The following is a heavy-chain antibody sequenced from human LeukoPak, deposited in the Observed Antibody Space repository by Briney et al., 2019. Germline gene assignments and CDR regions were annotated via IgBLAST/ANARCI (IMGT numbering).Heavy chain of an antibody. V-gene: IGHV4-59*01. CDR3: ARPAMVRGVAYDAFDI. D-gene: IGHD3-10*01. CDR1: GGSISSYY. J-gene: IGHJ3*02. CDR2: IYYSGST. Sequence: SETLSLTCTVSGGSISSYYWSWIRQPPGKGLEWIGYIYYSGSTNYNPSLKSRVTISVDTSKNQFSLKLSSVTAADTAVYYCARPAMVRGVAYDAFDIWGQGTMVTVSS.